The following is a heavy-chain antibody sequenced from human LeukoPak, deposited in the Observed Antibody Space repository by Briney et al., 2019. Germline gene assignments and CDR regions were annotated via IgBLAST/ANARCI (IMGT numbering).Heavy chain of an antibody. V-gene: IGHV4-61*02. CDR2: IYTSGST. J-gene: IGHJ2*01. CDR1: GGSISSGSYY. CDR3: AGHYGDYLWYFDL. Sequence: SETLSLTCTVSGGSISSGSYYWSWIRQPAGKGLEWIGRIYTSGSTNYNPSLKSRVTISVDTSKNQFSLKLSSVTAADTAVYYCAGHYGDYLWYFDLWGRGTLVTVSS. D-gene: IGHD4-17*01.